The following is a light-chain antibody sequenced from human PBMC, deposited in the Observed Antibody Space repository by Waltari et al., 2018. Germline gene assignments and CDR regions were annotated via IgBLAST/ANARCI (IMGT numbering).Light chain of an antibody. Sequence: LTQSPSSLSLSLGDSATLSCRTSQGINTSLAWYQQKPGKAPKLLIYAASNMPTGIPARFSGSGSGTDFSLTISSLEPEDCAVYYCQHYQPLPATFGQGTRVEVK. CDR2: AAS. CDR3: QHYQPLPAT. V-gene: IGKV3D-11*01. CDR1: QGINTS. J-gene: IGKJ1*01.